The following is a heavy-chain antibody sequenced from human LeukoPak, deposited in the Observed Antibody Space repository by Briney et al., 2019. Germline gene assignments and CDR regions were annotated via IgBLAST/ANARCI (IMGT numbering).Heavy chain of an antibody. V-gene: IGHV3-53*01. CDR2: IYSGGST. D-gene: IGHD6-19*01. CDR3: ARAFLYSSGWYYFDY. Sequence: GGSLRLSCAASGFTVSSNYMSWVRQAPGKGLEWVSVIYSGGSTYYADSVKGRFTISRDSSKNTLYVQMNSLRAEDTAVYYCARAFLYSSGWYYFDYWGHGTLVTVSS. J-gene: IGHJ4*01. CDR1: GFTVSSNY.